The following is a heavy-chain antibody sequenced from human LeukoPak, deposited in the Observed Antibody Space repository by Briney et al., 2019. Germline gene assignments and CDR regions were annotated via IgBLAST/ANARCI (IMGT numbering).Heavy chain of an antibody. D-gene: IGHD5-12*01. CDR1: GFTFSSYS. CDR2: ISSSNSYI. V-gene: IGHV3-21*01. Sequence: GGSLRLSCAASGFTFSSYSMNWVRQAPGKGLEWVSSISSSNSYIYYADSVKGRFTISRDNAKNSLYLQMNSLRAEDTAVYYCARGGSGYDGLNWFDPWGQGTLVTVSS. CDR3: ARGGSGYDGLNWFDP. J-gene: IGHJ5*02.